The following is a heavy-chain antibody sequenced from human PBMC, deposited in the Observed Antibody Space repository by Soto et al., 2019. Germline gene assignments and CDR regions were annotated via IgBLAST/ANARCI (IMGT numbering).Heavy chain of an antibody. V-gene: IGHV3-23*01. J-gene: IGHJ6*01. CDR3: AKNMFRGGCARDLSYVLGV. CDR2: NSEAGHIT. D-gene: IGHD3-10*01. Sequence: GGSLRLSCADSGFSFSNYDMAWVPQAPGKGPECTSGNSEAGHITYPPDSMKRRFTTSSNHLNKTSLLQMNGLRVEDTALHYCAKNMFRGGCARDLSYVLGVWGRVTRGAVCS. CDR1: GFSFSNYD.